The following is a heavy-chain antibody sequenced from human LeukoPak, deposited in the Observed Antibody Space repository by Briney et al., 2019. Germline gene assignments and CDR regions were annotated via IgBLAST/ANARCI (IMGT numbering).Heavy chain of an antibody. D-gene: IGHD2-15*01. V-gene: IGHV3-74*01. CDR2: INSDGSST. CDR3: VRGQYCSGGNCYDTFDI. J-gene: IGHJ3*02. CDR1: DFTFSSYW. Sequence: GGSLRLSCAASDFTFSSYWMHWVRQVPGKGLVWVSRINSDGSSTSYVDSVKGRFTISRDNAKNTLYLQMNSLRAEDTAVYYCVRGQYCSGGNCYDTFDIWGQGTLVTVSS.